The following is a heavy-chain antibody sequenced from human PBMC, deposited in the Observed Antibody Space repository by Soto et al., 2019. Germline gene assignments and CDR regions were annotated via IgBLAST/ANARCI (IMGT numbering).Heavy chain of an antibody. D-gene: IGHD5-18*01. CDR2: IYYSGST. CDR3: ARRGKRYSYGYVDY. V-gene: IGHV4-61*01. J-gene: IGHJ4*02. CDR1: GGSVSSGSYY. Sequence: SETLSLTCTVSGGSVSSGSYYWSWIRQPPGKGLEWIGYIYYSGSTNYNPSLKSRVTISVDTSKNQFSLKLSSVTAADTVVYYCARRGKRYSYGYVDYWGQGTLVTVSS.